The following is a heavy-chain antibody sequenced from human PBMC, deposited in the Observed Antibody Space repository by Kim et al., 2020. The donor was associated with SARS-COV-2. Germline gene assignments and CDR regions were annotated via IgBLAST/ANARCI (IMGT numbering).Heavy chain of an antibody. CDR3: ARDRWPGDYYYGMDV. CDR1: GFTFSSYA. CDR2: ISYDGSNK. V-gene: IGHV3-30*04. D-gene: IGHD2-15*01. J-gene: IGHJ6*02. Sequence: GGSLRLSCAASGFTFSSYAMHWVRQAPGKGLEWVAVISYDGSNKYYADSVKGRFTISRDNSKNTLYLQMNSLRAEDTAVYYCARDRWPGDYYYGMDVWG.